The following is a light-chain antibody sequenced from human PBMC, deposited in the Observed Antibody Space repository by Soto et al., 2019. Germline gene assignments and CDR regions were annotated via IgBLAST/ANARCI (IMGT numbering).Light chain of an antibody. J-gene: IGKJ4*01. V-gene: IGKV1-5*03. Sequence: DIQMTQSPSTLSASVGDTVTITCRASQSISSYLAWYRQTPGKAPKLLIHKASSLESGVPSRFSGSGSGTEFTLTVDSLQPDDFATYYCQQYHSYPFTFGGGTRWIS. CDR2: KAS. CDR3: QQYHSYPFT. CDR1: QSISSY.